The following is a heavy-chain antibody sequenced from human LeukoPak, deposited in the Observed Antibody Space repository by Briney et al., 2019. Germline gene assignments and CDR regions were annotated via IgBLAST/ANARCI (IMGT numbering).Heavy chain of an antibody. Sequence: GGSLRLSCAAAGFTFSSYAMGWVRQAPGKGLEWVSSISGSGGSTYYADSVKGRFTISRDNSKNTLYLQMNSLRAEDTAVYYCAKDAQSVLFTIPPIWGQGTLVTVSS. CDR1: GFTFSSYA. D-gene: IGHD3-3*01. CDR2: ISGSGGST. CDR3: AKDAQSVLFTIPPI. J-gene: IGHJ4*02. V-gene: IGHV3-23*01.